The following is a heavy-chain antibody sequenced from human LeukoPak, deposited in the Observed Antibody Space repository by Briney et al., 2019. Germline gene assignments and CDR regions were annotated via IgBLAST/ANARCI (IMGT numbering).Heavy chain of an antibody. Sequence: GGSLRLSCAASGFTFSSYAMHWVRQAPGKGLEWAAVISYDGSNKYYADSVKGRFTISRDNSKNTLYLQMNSLRAEDTAVYYCETKGAVVTDGAFDIWGQGTMATVSS. D-gene: IGHD4-23*01. CDR1: GFTFSSYA. CDR2: ISYDGSNK. V-gene: IGHV3-30*04. CDR3: ETKGAVVTDGAFDI. J-gene: IGHJ3*02.